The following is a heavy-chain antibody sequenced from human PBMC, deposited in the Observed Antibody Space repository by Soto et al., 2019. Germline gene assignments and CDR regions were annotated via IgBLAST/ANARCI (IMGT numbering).Heavy chain of an antibody. V-gene: IGHV3-21*01. J-gene: IGHJ6*02. D-gene: IGHD3-3*01. Sequence: EVQLVESGGGLVKPGGSLRLSCAASGFTFSSYSMNWVRQAPGKGLEWVSSISSSSSYRYYADSVKGRFTISRDNAKNSLDLQMNSLRAEDTAVYYCAIIPIVYGDLQPGYYYGMDVWGQGTTVTVSS. CDR1: GFTFSSYS. CDR2: ISSSSSYR. CDR3: AIIPIVYGDLQPGYYYGMDV.